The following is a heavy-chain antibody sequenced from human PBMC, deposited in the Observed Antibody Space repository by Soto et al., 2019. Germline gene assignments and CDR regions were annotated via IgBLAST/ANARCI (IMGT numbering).Heavy chain of an antibody. CDR1: GYSFTSYW. CDR3: VRMAAEGYYHYGMDV. D-gene: IGHD6-13*01. Sequence: PGESLKISCKGSGYSFTSYWIGWVRQMPGKGLEWMGIIYPGDSDTRYSPSFQGQVTISADKSINTAYLQWSSLKASDTAMYYCVRMAAEGYYHYGMDVWAQGTTVPVSS. V-gene: IGHV5-51*01. J-gene: IGHJ6*02. CDR2: IYPGDSDT.